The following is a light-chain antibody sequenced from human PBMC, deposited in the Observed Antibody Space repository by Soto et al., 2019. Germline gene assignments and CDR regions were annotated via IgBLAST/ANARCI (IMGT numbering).Light chain of an antibody. J-gene: IGLJ2*01. CDR2: SND. V-gene: IGLV1-44*01. CDR1: IFNIGSST. CDR3: AAWDDSLNGVV. Sequence: QSVVTQPPSASGTPGQRVTISCSGSIFNIGSSTVNWYQQLPGTAPKVLIYSNDERPSGVPDRFSGSKSGTSASLAISGLQSDDEAHYYCAAWDDSLNGVVFGGGTKLTVL.